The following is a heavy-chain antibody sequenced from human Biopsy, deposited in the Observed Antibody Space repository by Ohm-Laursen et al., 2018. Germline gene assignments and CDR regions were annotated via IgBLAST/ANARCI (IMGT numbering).Heavy chain of an antibody. J-gene: IGHJ4*02. CDR1: GGSFSGYY. D-gene: IGHD6-19*01. CDR2: INHSGST. CDR3: ARGRLRAVARFDY. V-gene: IGHV4-34*01. Sequence: GTLSLTWPVYGGSFSGYYWSWIRQPPGKGLEWIGEINHSGSTNYNPSLKSRVTISVDTSKNQFSLKLSSVTAADTAVYYCARGRLRAVARFDYWGQGTLVTVSS.